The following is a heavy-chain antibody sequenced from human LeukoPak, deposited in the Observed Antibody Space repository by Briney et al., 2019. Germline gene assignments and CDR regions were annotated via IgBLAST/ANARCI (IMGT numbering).Heavy chain of an antibody. CDR1: GGTFSSYA. D-gene: IGHD3-10*01. J-gene: IGHJ6*04. Sequence: SVKVSCEASGGTFSSYAISWVRQAPGQGLEWMGGIIPIFGTANYAQKFQGRVTITADESTSTAYMELSSLRSEDTAVYYCHYGSGSYYNVGGYYYYGMDVWGKGTTVTVSS. CDR3: HYGSGSYYNVGGYYYYGMDV. CDR2: IIPIFGTA. V-gene: IGHV1-69*13.